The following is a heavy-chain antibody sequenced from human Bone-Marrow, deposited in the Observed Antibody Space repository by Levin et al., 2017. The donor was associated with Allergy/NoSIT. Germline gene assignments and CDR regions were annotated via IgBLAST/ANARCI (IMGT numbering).Heavy chain of an antibody. CDR2: IDPNSGGT. CDR1: GYTFTGFY. D-gene: IGHD5-18*01. V-gene: IGHV1-2*02. Sequence: GESLKISCKASGYTFTGFYMHWVRQAPGQGLEWMVWIDPNSGGTNFAQKFQGRVTMTTDTSISKAYMELTGLRSGDTAVYFCARRRRVTYFENWGQGTLVTVSS. J-gene: IGHJ4*02. CDR3: ARRRRVTYFEN.